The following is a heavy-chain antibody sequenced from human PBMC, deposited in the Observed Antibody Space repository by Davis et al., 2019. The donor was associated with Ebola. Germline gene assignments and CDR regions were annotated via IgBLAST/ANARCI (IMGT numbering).Heavy chain of an antibody. CDR1: GFTFRNYA. J-gene: IGHJ4*02. CDR2: VSHSERER. Sequence: PGGSLRLSCEASGFTFRNYAMHWVRQAPGKGLEWVAVVSHSERERFYADSVKGRFTISRDNSENTLYLQMSSLTVDDTAVYYCVRAVFHEVLDYWGQGTPVTVSS. V-gene: IGHV3-30*04. CDR3: VRAVFHEVLDY. D-gene: IGHD3-3*01.